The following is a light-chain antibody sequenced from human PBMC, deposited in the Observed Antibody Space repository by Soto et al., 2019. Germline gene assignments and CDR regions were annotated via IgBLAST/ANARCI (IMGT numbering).Light chain of an antibody. CDR3: KQSYTIPLT. V-gene: IGKV1-39*01. CDR1: QSISSY. J-gene: IGKJ4*01. Sequence: DIQMTQSPSSLSASVGDRVTITCRASQSISSYLNWYQQKPGKAPKLLIYAAYTLQGGVPSRFSGSGSGTDFTLTISSLQPEDFATYYCKQSYTIPLTVGGGTKVDIK. CDR2: AAY.